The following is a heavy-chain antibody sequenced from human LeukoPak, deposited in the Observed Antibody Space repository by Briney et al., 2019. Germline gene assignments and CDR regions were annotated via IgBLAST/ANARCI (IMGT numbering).Heavy chain of an antibody. V-gene: IGHV1-2*04. Sequence: ASVKVSCKASGYTFTGYYMHWVRQAPGQGLEWMGWINPNSGGTNYAQKFQGWVTMTRDTSISTAYMELSRLRSDDTAVYYCARGAVTPYYYGMDVWGQGTTVIVSS. CDR2: INPNSGGT. CDR3: ARGAVTPYYYGMDV. D-gene: IGHD4-17*01. J-gene: IGHJ6*02. CDR1: GYTFTGYY.